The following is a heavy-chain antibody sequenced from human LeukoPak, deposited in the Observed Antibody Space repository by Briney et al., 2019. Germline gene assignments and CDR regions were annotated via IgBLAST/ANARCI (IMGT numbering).Heavy chain of an antibody. D-gene: IGHD3-9*01. J-gene: IGHJ6*02. V-gene: IGHV4-59*01. CDR3: ARIVAVRYFDWLVQTDHGYGMDV. Sequence: SETLSLTCTVSGGSISSYYWSWIRQPPGKGLEWIGYIYYSGSTNYNPSLKSRVTISVDTSKNQFSLKLSSVTAADTAVYYCARIVAVRYFDWLVQTDHGYGMDVWGQGTTVTVSS. CDR2: IYYSGST. CDR1: GGSISSYY.